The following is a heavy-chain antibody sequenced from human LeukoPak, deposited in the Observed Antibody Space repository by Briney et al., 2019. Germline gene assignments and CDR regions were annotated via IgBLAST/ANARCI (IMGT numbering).Heavy chain of an antibody. D-gene: IGHD6-13*01. Sequence: GGSLRLSCAASGFTVSDNYMSWVRQAPGKGLEWVSVMYSRGDTYYADSVKGRFTFSRDISKNTLYLQMNGLRTEDTAMYYCVRDAPQVPAAGVLASWGQGTLVTVSS. CDR1: GFTVSDNY. CDR3: VRDAPQVPAAGVLAS. V-gene: IGHV3-53*01. J-gene: IGHJ5*02. CDR2: MYSRGDT.